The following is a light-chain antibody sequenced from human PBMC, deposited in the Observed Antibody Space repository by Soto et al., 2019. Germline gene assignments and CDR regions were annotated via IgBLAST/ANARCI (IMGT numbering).Light chain of an antibody. CDR3: QHYHSYPYT. Sequence: DIQMTQSPSTLSASVGDRVTITCRASQSICGWLAWYQQRPGKAPRLLIYDASSVESGVPSRFSGSRSGTTFTLAISSLQPEDFATYYCQHYHSYPYTFGQGTKLEIK. CDR2: DAS. V-gene: IGKV1-5*01. CDR1: QSICGW. J-gene: IGKJ2*01.